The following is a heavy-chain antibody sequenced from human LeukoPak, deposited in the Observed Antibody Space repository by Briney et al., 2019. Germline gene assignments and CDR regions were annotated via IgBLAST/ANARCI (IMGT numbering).Heavy chain of an antibody. D-gene: IGHD3-22*01. J-gene: IGHJ5*02. CDR1: GYTFTGYY. CDR2: INPNSGGT. V-gene: IGHV1-2*02. CDR3: ARAYYYDSSGLLDP. Sequence: ASVKVSCKASGYTFTGYYMHWVRQAPGQGLEWMGWINPNSGGTNYAQKFQGRVTMTRDTSISTAYMELSRLRSDDTAVYYCARAYYYDSSGLLDPWGQGTLVTVSS.